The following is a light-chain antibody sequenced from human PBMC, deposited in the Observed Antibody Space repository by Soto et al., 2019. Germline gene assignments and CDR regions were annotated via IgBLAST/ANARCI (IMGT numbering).Light chain of an antibody. J-gene: IGLJ2*01. CDR2: DVS. CDR1: SSDVGGYNF. CDR3: CSYAGGHTL. V-gene: IGLV2-11*01. Sequence: QSALTQPRSVSGSPGQSVTISCTGTSSDVGGYNFVSWYQQYPGKVPKLIICDVSQRPSGVPDRFSASKSDNTASLTISGLQAEDEADYYCCSYAGGHTLFGGGTKLTVL.